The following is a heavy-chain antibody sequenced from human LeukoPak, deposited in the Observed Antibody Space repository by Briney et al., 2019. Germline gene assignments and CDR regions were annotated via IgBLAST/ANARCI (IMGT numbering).Heavy chain of an antibody. J-gene: IGHJ5*02. V-gene: IGHV3-48*01. CDR1: GFTFSSYS. D-gene: IGHD5-18*01. Sequence: GGSLRLSCAASGFTFSSYSMNWVRQAPGKGLEWVSYISSSSSTIYYADSVKGRFTISRDNAKNSLYLQMNSLRAEDTAVYYCARDRDSYGLGNWFDPWGQGTLVTVSS. CDR2: ISSSSSTI. CDR3: ARDRDSYGLGNWFDP.